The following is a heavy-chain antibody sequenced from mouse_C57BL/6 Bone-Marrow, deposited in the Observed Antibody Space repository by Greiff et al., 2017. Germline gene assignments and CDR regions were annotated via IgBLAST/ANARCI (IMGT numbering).Heavy chain of an antibody. D-gene: IGHD1-1*01. Sequence: VHVKQSVAELVRPGASVKLSCTASGFNIKNTYMHWVKQRPEQGLEWIGRIDPANGNTKYAPKFQGKATLTADTSSNTAYLQLSSLTSEDTAIYYCASSITTVRDWYFDVWGTGTTVTVSS. J-gene: IGHJ1*03. CDR2: IDPANGNT. CDR3: ASSITTVRDWYFDV. V-gene: IGHV14-3*01. CDR1: GFNIKNTY.